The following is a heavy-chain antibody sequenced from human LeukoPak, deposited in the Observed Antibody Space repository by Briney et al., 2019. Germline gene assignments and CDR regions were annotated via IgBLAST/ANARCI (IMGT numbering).Heavy chain of an antibody. CDR3: AKDNQDARATVLAY. V-gene: IGHV3-43*01. Sequence: GGSLRLSCAASGFTFYEYTMHWVRQAPGKGLGWGSLISWDGGSTYYADSVKGRFTLSRDNSKNSLYLQMNSLRTEDTALYYCAKDNQDARATVLAYWGQGPLATVSA. CDR1: GFTFYEYT. CDR2: ISWDGGST. J-gene: IGHJ4*02. D-gene: IGHD4-11*01.